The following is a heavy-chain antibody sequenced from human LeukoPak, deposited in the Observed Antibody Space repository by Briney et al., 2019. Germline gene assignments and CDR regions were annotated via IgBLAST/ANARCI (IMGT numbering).Heavy chain of an antibody. CDR3: ASGTTVTTYYYYGMDV. J-gene: IGHJ6*02. D-gene: IGHD4-17*01. Sequence: SVKVSCKASGGTFSSYAISWVRQALGQGLEWMGRIIPILGIANYAQKFQGRVTITADKSTSTAYMELSSLRSEDTAVYYCASGTTVTTYYYYGMDVWGQGTTVTVSS. CDR2: IIPILGIA. V-gene: IGHV1-69*04. CDR1: GGTFSSYA.